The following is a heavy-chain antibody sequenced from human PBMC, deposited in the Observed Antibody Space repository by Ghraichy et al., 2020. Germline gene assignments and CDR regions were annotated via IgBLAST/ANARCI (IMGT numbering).Heavy chain of an antibody. Sequence: SETLSLTCTVSGGSISGYHWNWIRQPPGKGLEWIGFVFYSGSTNYNPSLKSRVTISVDASTNEFSLQLTSVTAADTAVYYCARGPYCDILTGYFPFDYWGQGALVTVSP. CDR2: VFYSGST. CDR1: GGSISGYH. V-gene: IGHV4-59*01. CDR3: ARGPYCDILTGYFPFDY. J-gene: IGHJ4*02. D-gene: IGHD3-9*01.